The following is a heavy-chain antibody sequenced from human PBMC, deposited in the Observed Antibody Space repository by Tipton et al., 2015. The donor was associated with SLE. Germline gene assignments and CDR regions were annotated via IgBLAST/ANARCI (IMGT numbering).Heavy chain of an antibody. V-gene: IGHV4-39*07. CDR2: IYHSGST. J-gene: IGHJ4*02. D-gene: IGHD6-19*01. CDR3: ARLGSSGWHFDY. CDR1: GGSIRSSSYY. Sequence: TLSLTCTVSGGSIRSSSYYWGWIRQPPGKGLEWIGSIYHSGSTYYNPSLKSRVTISVDTSKNQFSLKLSSVTAADTAVYYCARLGSSGWHFDYWGQGTLVTVSS.